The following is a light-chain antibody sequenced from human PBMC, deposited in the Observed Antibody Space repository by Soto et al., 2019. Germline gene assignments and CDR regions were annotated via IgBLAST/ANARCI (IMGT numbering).Light chain of an antibody. V-gene: IGLV2-14*01. CDR2: EVS. Sequence: QSALTQPASVSGSRGQSITISCTGTSSDIGGFPYVSWYQQHPGKAPKLMISEVSDRPSGISNRFSGSKSGNTASLTISGLQVEDEADYYCSSYTTNSAVLFGGGTKLTVL. CDR1: SSDIGGFPY. J-gene: IGLJ2*01. CDR3: SSYTTNSAVL.